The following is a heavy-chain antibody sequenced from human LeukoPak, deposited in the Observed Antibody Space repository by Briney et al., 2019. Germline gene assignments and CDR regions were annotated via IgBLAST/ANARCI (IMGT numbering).Heavy chain of an antibody. V-gene: IGHV3-30*18. Sequence: GGSLRLSCAASGFTFSSYGMHWVRQAPGKGLEWVAVMSYDGSNKYYADSVKGRFTISRDNSKNTLYLQMNSLRAEDTAVYYCAKDSIVGATLFWGQGTLVTVSS. D-gene: IGHD1-26*01. CDR1: GFTFSSYG. CDR2: MSYDGSNK. CDR3: AKDSIVGATLF. J-gene: IGHJ4*02.